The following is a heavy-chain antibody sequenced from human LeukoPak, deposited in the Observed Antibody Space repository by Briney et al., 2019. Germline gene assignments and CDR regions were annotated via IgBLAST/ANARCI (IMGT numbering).Heavy chain of an antibody. D-gene: IGHD3-10*01. CDR1: GVSISSTSYY. J-gene: IGHJ5*01. Sequence: SETLSLTCNVSGVSISSTSYYWGWIRQPPGKGLEWIGRIFYTGSTYYNPSLKSRVTISVDTSKNQFSLKVISVPAADTAVYYCARTPLRAASGSFYRDYSWFDSWGQGTLVTVSS. CDR2: IFYTGST. CDR3: ARTPLRAASGSFYRDYSWFDS. V-gene: IGHV4-39*01.